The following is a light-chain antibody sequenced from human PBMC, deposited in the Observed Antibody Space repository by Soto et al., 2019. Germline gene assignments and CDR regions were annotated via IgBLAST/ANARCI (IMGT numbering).Light chain of an antibody. CDR1: QSVGSD. CDR3: QQRSNWPIIT. J-gene: IGKJ5*01. V-gene: IGKV3-11*01. Sequence: EIVMTQSPAPLSVSPGERATLSCRSSQSVGSDLAWYQQKPGQAPRLVIYDIFIRATGVPTRFSGSGSGTDFTLTISSLEPEDFAVYYCQQRSNWPIITLGQGTRLEIK. CDR2: DIF.